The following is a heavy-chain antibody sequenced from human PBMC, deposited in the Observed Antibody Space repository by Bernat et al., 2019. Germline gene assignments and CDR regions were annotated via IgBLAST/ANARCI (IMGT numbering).Heavy chain of an antibody. V-gene: IGHV3-11*06. D-gene: IGHD1-7*01. CDR3: AREALGTGTTGGGAYDI. Sequence: QVQLVESGGGLVKPGGSLRLSCAASGFTFSDYYMSWIRQAPGKGLDWVSYISSSSSYTNYADSVKGRFTISRDNAKNSLYLQMNSLRVEDTAVYYCAREALGTGTTGGGAYDIWGQGTMVTVSS. J-gene: IGHJ3*02. CDR2: ISSSSSYT. CDR1: GFTFSDYY.